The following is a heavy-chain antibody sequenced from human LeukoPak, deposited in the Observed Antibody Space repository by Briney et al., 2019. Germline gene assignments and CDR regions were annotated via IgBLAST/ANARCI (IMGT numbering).Heavy chain of an antibody. Sequence: SETLSLTCTVSGGSISSGDYYWSWIRQPPGKGLEWIGYIYYSGSTYYNPSLKSRVTISVDTSENRFSLKLSSVTATDTAVYYCARPRRCSSTTCTDAFDIWGQGTMVTVSS. CDR2: IYYSGST. V-gene: IGHV4-30-4*01. CDR3: ARPRRCSSTTCTDAFDI. D-gene: IGHD2-2*01. J-gene: IGHJ3*02. CDR1: GGSISSGDYY.